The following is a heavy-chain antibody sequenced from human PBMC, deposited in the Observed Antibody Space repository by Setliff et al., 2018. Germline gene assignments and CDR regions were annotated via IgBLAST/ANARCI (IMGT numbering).Heavy chain of an antibody. CDR2: IGAYNGNT. V-gene: IGHV1-18*01. J-gene: IGHJ4*02. Sequence: GASVKVSCKASGYTFTNYGVTWVRQAPGQGLEWMGWIGAYNGNTYNAHKFQGRVTMTSDTSTSTAYMELRSLRSDDTAVYYCARDGGGEQELVRVYFDYWGQGTLVTVSS. CDR3: ARDGGGEQELVRVYFDY. D-gene: IGHD6-13*01. CDR1: GYTFTNYG.